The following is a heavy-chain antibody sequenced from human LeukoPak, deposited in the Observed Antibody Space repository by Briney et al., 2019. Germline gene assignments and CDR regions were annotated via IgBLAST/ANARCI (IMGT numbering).Heavy chain of an antibody. J-gene: IGHJ4*01. CDR2: IGDTT. Sequence: PGGSLRLSCAASGFTFSTYAMSWVRQAPGKGLEWVSAIGDTTYYADSVKGRFTISRDNSKNTLYLQMSSLRAEDAAIYYCAKAYAFVGANFFDYWGQEPWSPSPQ. V-gene: IGHV3-23*01. D-gene: IGHD1-26*01. CDR1: GFTFSTYA. CDR3: AKAYAFVGANFFDY.